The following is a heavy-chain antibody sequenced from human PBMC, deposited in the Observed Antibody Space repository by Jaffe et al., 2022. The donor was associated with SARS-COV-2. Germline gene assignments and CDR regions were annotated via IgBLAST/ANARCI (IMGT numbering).Heavy chain of an antibody. CDR2: IWYDGSNK. CDR3: ARDLLYYDSSGYLQTHDAFDI. J-gene: IGHJ3*02. CDR1: GFTFSSYG. V-gene: IGHV3-33*01. D-gene: IGHD3-22*01. Sequence: QVQLVESGGGVVQPGRSLRLSCAASGFTFSSYGMHWVRQAPGKGLEWVAVIWYDGSNKYYADSVKGRFTISRDNSKNTLYLQMNSLRAEDTAVYYCARDLLYYDSSGYLQTHDAFDIWGQGTMVTVSS.